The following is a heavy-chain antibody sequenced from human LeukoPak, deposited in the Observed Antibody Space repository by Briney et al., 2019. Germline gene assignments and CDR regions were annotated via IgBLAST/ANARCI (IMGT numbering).Heavy chain of an antibody. D-gene: IGHD1-1*01. V-gene: IGHV1-2*02. CDR1: GYTFTDYC. Sequence: ASVKVSCKTSGYTFTDYCMHWVRQAPGQGLEWLGWINPNSGATNYAQKFQGRVTMTRDTSISTVYIELSRLTSDDTAVYYCARDASRTTAPDDYWGQGTLVTVSS. CDR3: ARDASRTTAPDDY. J-gene: IGHJ4*02. CDR2: INPNSGAT.